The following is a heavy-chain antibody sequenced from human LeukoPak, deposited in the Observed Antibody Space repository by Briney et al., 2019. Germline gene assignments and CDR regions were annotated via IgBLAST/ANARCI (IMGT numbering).Heavy chain of an antibody. CDR3: ARVRGSGSYLDEYFDY. CDR1: GGSISNYY. Sequence: PSETLSLTCTVSGGSISNYYWSWIRQPAGKGLEWIGLIYNSGITKYNPSLKSRVTMSVDTSKNQFSLNLSSVTAADTAVYYCARVRGSGSYLDEYFDYWGQGTLVTVSS. J-gene: IGHJ4*02. D-gene: IGHD3-10*01. V-gene: IGHV4-4*07. CDR2: IYNSGIT.